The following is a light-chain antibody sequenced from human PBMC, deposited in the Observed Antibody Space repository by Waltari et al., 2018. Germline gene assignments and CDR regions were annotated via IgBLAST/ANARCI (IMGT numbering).Light chain of an antibody. CDR2: GTS. CDR3: QQSYSTPPT. V-gene: IGKV1-39*01. J-gene: IGKJ4*01. CDR1: QSISSD. Sequence: DIQMTQSPSSLSAYVGDRVTITCRASQSISSDLNWYHQKPGKAPKLLISGTSNLQSGVPSGFSGSGSETDFTLTINSLQPLDSATYYCQQSYSTPPTFGGGTKVEI.